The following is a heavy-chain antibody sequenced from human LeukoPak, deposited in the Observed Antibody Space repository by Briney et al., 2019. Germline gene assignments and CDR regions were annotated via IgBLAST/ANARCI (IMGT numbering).Heavy chain of an antibody. Sequence: ASVKVSCKASGYTCTSYGISWVRQAPGQGLEWMGWISAYNGNTNYAQKLQGRVTMTTDTSTSTAYMELRSLRSDDTAVYYCARDQTGYYDFWSGYYTDYYYYGMDVWGQGTTVTVSS. CDR2: ISAYNGNT. CDR3: ARDQTGYYDFWSGYYTDYYYYGMDV. CDR1: GYTCTSYG. D-gene: IGHD3-3*01. J-gene: IGHJ6*02. V-gene: IGHV1-18*01.